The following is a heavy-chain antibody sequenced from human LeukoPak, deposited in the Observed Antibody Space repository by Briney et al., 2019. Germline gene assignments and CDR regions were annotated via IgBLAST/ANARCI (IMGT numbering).Heavy chain of an antibody. CDR3: ARDHLSDSSSWPDAFDI. J-gene: IGHJ3*02. CDR1: GYSISSGYY. Sequence: ASDTLSLTCAVSGYSISSGYYWGWIRQPPGKGLEWIGRIDQSESTYYNPSLKSRHTISVDTSKNQFSLKLSSVTAADTAVYYCARDHLSDSSSWPDAFDIWGQGTMVTVSS. CDR2: IDQSEST. V-gene: IGHV4-38-2*02. D-gene: IGHD6-13*01.